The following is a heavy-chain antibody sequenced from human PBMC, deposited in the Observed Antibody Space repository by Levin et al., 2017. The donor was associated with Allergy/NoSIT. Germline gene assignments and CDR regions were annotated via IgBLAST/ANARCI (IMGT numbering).Heavy chain of an antibody. D-gene: IGHD2-15*01. Sequence: SQTLSLTCTVSGGSISSSISYWGWIRQPPGKGLEWIGSIYYSGTTYYNPSLKSRVTISVDTSKNQFSLRLSSVTAADTAVYYCANFVLRDWYFDRWGRGTLVTVSS. J-gene: IGHJ2*01. CDR1: GGSISSSISY. CDR3: ANFVLRDWYFDR. V-gene: IGHV4-39*01. CDR2: IYYSGTT.